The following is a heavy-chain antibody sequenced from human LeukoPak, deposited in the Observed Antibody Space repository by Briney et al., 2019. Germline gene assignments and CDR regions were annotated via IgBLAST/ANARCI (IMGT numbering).Heavy chain of an antibody. Sequence: PSETLSLTCTVSGGSITSGDYYWSWIRQPPGKGLEWIGYIYYSGSTYYNPSLKSRVTISVDTSKNQFSLKLSSVTAADTAVYYCAREIAAAGTWDYWGQGTLVTVSS. CDR3: AREIAAAGTWDY. D-gene: IGHD6-13*01. CDR1: GGSITSGDYY. CDR2: IYYSGST. V-gene: IGHV4-30-4*01. J-gene: IGHJ4*02.